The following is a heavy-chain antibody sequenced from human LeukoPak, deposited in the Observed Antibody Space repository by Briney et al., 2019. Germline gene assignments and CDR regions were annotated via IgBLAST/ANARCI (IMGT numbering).Heavy chain of an antibody. CDR2: INPKSGGT. CDR1: GSTFADYY. J-gene: IGHJ6*03. Sequence: ASLKLSCKASGSTFADYYMHWVRQAPGQGLGWMGWINPKSGGTNYAQKFQGRVTMTRATSISTAYMELSRLRSDDTAVYYCARNSEMTTVTTYGRFSGHYYYYMDVWGKGTTVTVSS. D-gene: IGHD4-17*01. CDR3: ARNSEMTTVTTYGRFSGHYYYYMDV. V-gene: IGHV1-2*02.